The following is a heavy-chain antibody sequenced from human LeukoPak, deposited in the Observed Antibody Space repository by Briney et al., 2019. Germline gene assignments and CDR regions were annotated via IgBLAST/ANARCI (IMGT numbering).Heavy chain of an antibody. V-gene: IGHV3-21*01. D-gene: IGHD5-18*01. J-gene: IGHJ4*02. CDR2: ISSSGSYI. CDR1: GFTFTTYS. Sequence: KPGGSLRLSCAASGFTFTTYSMNWVRQAPGKGLEWVSSISSSGSYIYYADSVKGRFTISRENAKNALHLQMSSLRAEDTATYYCARLHIRGYSYGFDFWGQGTLVTVSS. CDR3: ARLHIRGYSYGFDF.